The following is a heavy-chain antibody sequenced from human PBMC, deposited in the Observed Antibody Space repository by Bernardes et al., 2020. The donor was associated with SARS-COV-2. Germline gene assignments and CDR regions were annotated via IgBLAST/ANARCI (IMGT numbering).Heavy chain of an antibody. CDR3: AKGVGPVAAAGSYYFDY. V-gene: IGHV3-9*01. Sequence: GGSLRLSCAASGFTFDDYAMHWVRQAPGKGLEWVSGISWNSGSIGYADSVKGRFTISRDNAKNSLYLQMNSLRAEDTALYYCAKGVGPVAAAGSYYFDYWGQGTLVTVSS. J-gene: IGHJ4*02. CDR2: ISWNSGSI. D-gene: IGHD6-13*01. CDR1: GFTFDDYA.